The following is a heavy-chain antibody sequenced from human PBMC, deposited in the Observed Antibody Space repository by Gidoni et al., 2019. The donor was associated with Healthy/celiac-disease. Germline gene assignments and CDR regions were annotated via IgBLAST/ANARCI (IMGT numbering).Heavy chain of an antibody. CDR1: GGSISSSSYY. CDR2: IYYSWST. Sequence: QLQLQESGPGLVKPSETLSLTCTVSGGSISSSSYYWGWIRQPPGKGLEWIGSIYYSWSTYYNPSLKSRVTISVDTTKNQFSLKLSSVTAADTAVYYCARQATGYSSSWYDYWGQGTLVTVSS. D-gene: IGHD6-13*01. J-gene: IGHJ4*02. V-gene: IGHV4-39*01. CDR3: ARQATGYSSSWYDY.